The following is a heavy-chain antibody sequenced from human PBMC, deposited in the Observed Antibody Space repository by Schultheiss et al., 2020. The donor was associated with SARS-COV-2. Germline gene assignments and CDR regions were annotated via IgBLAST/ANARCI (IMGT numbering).Heavy chain of an antibody. D-gene: IGHD2-15*01. J-gene: IGHJ6*02. CDR3: ARDVNVRRCSGGSCYLYGMDV. CDR1: GGSISSSSYY. CDR2: IYYSGST. V-gene: IGHV4-31*03. Sequence: SQTLSLTCTVSGGSISSSSYYWGWIRQHPGKGLEWIGYIYYSGSTYYNPSLKSRVTISVDTSKNQFSLKLSSVTAADTAVYYCARDVNVRRCSGGSCYLYGMDVWGQGTTVTVSS.